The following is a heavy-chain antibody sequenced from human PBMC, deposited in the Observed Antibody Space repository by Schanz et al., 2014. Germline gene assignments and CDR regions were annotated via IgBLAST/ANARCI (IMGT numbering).Heavy chain of an antibody. D-gene: IGHD5-12*01. CDR2: IKQDESER. V-gene: IGHV3-7*01. CDR1: GFTFSTYW. J-gene: IGHJ4*02. Sequence: EVQLVESGGVLVQPGGSLRLSCAASGFTFSTYWMSWVRQAPGKGLEWVANIKQDESERSYVDSVKGRFTISRDNAKNSLYLQMNSLRAEDTAVYYCAREGEWGYDPPRHWGQGTLVTFSS. CDR3: AREGEWGYDPPRH.